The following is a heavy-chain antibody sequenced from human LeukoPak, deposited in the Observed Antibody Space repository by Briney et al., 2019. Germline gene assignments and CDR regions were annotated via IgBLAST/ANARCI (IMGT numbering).Heavy chain of an antibody. CDR2: ISYDGSNK. J-gene: IGHJ6*02. Sequence: GGSLRLSCAASGFTFSSYAMHWVRQAPGKGLEWVAVISYDGSNKYYADSVKGRFTISRDNSKNTLYLQMNRLRAEDTAVYYCARDFSDRDQHYYYYYGMDVWGQGTTVTVSS. CDR1: GFTFSSYA. CDR3: ARDFSDRDQHYYYYYGMDV. D-gene: IGHD2-21*02. V-gene: IGHV3-30-3*01.